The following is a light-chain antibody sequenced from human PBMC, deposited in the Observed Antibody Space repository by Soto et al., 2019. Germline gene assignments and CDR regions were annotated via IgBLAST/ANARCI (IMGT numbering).Light chain of an antibody. CDR1: QSVNSN. Sequence: EIVMTQSPATLSVSPGERATLSCRASQSVNSNLAWYQQKPGQAPRLLIYGASTRATGIPARFSGSGSGTEFTLTISSLQSEDFAVYYCQQDNNWPTFGPGTKVDIK. J-gene: IGKJ3*01. CDR2: GAS. V-gene: IGKV3-15*01. CDR3: QQDNNWPT.